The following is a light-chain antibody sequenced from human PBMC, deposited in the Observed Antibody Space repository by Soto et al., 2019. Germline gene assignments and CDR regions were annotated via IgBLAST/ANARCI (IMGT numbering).Light chain of an antibody. CDR3: QNCKSAVFT. J-gene: IGKJ3*01. V-gene: IGKV1-27*01. Sequence: DIQLTQSPSSLSASVGDRVTITCRASQDSENYLAWYQQRPGKVPKLLIYGATTLQPGVPSRFSGSGSGTDFTLTISSLQPEDVATYYCQNCKSAVFTFGPGTKVDTK. CDR1: QDSENY. CDR2: GAT.